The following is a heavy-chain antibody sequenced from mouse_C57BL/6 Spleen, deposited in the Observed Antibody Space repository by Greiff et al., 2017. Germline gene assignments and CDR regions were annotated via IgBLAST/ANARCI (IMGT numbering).Heavy chain of an antibody. V-gene: IGHV5-4*01. J-gene: IGHJ2*01. D-gene: IGHD1-1*01. Sequence: DVHLVESGGGLVKPGGSLKLSCAASGFTFSSYAMSWVRQTPEKRLEWVATISDGGSYTYYPDNVKGRFTISRDNAKNNLYLQMSHLKSEDTAMYYCARDYGSSYHYFDYWGQGTTLTVSS. CDR3: ARDYGSSYHYFDY. CDR2: ISDGGSYT. CDR1: GFTFSSYA.